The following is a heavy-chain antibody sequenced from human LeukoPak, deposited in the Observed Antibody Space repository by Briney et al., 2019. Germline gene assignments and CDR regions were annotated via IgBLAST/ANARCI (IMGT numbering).Heavy chain of an antibody. V-gene: IGHV4-4*07. Sequence: PSETLSLTCTVSGGSISSHSWSWIRQPAGKGLEWIGRIFTSGNTYYNPSLKSRVIMSVDTSKNQFSLKLSSVTAADTAVYYCARVGGGLTIDYWGQGTLVTVPS. CDR2: IFTSGNT. D-gene: IGHD1/OR15-1a*01. CDR3: ARVGGGLTIDY. CDR1: GGSISSHS. J-gene: IGHJ4*02.